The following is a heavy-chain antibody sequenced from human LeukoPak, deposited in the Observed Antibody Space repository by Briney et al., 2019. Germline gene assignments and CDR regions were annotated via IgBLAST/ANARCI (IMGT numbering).Heavy chain of an antibody. J-gene: IGHJ6*03. CDR2: ISYDGSNK. CDR1: GFTFSSYA. Sequence: GGSLRLSCAASGFTFSSYAMHWVRQAPGKGLERVAVISYDGSNKYYADSVKGRFTISRDNSKNTLYLQMNSLRAEDTAVYYCARALGGSSRIGYYYYMDVWGKGTTVTVSS. CDR3: ARALGGSSRIGYYYYMDV. V-gene: IGHV3-30-3*01. D-gene: IGHD3-16*01.